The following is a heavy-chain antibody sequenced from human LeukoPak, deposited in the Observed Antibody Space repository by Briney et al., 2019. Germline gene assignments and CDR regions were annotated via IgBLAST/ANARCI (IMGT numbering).Heavy chain of an antibody. J-gene: IGHJ3*02. V-gene: IGHV4-34*01. CDR2: INHSGST. Sequence: TSETLSLTCAVYGGSFSGYYWGWIRQPPGKGLEWIGEINHSGSTNYNPSLKSRVTISVDTSKNQFSLKLSSVTAADTAVYYCARGDFLYIVVVPAALRADAFDIWGQGTMVTVSS. D-gene: IGHD2-2*01. CDR3: ARGDFLYIVVVPAALRADAFDI. CDR1: GGSFSGYY.